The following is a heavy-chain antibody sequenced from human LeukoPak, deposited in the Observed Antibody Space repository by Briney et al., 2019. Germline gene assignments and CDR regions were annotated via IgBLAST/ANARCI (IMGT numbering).Heavy chain of an antibody. CDR3: ARVYDYVWGSYPNFDY. V-gene: IGHV3-74*01. J-gene: IGHJ4*02. D-gene: IGHD3-16*02. CDR1: GFTFSSYW. Sequence: GGSLRLSCAASGFTFSSYWMHWVRQAPGKGLVWVSRINTDASSTSYADSVKGRFTISRDNAKNTLYLQMNSLRAEDTAVYYCARVYDYVWGSYPNFDYWGQGTLVTVSS. CDR2: INTDASST.